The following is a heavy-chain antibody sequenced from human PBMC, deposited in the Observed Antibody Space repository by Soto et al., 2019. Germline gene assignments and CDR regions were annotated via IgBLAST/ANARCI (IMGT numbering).Heavy chain of an antibody. CDR2: ISGSGGST. CDR1: GFTFSSYA. Sequence: PGESLKISCAASGFTFSSYAMSWVRQAPGKGLEWVSAISGSGGSTYYADSVKGRFTISRDNSKNTLYLQMNSLRAEDTAVYYCAKGGSSGYYYDYWGQGTLVTVSS. J-gene: IGHJ4*02. D-gene: IGHD3-22*01. CDR3: AKGGSSGYYYDY. V-gene: IGHV3-23*01.